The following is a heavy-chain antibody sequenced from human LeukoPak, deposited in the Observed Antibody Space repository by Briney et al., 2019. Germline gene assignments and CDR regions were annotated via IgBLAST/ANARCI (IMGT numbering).Heavy chain of an antibody. CDR2: IWYDGSNK. Sequence: GGSLRLSCAASGFTFSSYGMHWVRQAPGKGLEWVAVIWYDGSNKYYADSVKGRFTISRDNSKNTLYLQVNSLRAEDTAVYYCARDAGYSYGYGTHFDYWGQGTLVTVSS. CDR3: ARDAGYSYGYGTHFDY. V-gene: IGHV3-33*01. CDR1: GFTFSSYG. J-gene: IGHJ4*02. D-gene: IGHD5-18*01.